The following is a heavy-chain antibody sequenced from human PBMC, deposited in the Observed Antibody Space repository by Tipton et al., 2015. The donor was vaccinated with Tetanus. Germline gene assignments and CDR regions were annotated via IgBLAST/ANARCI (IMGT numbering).Heavy chain of an antibody. J-gene: IGHJ3*01. CDR1: GGSVRSGSYS. D-gene: IGHD5-24*01. Sequence: TLSLTCTVSGGSVRSGSYSWNWIRQPPGKGLEWLAYVSYSGRTNSNYSLKSRITVSQDMSKNQFSLRLTSVTAADTAVYYCARGGRDAYNNPLGAFDVWGRGTTVTVSS. V-gene: IGHV4-61*01. CDR2: VSYSGRT. CDR3: ARGGRDAYNNPLGAFDV.